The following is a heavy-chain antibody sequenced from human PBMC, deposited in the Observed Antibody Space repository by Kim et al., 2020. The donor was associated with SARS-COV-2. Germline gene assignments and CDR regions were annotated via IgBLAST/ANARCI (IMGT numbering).Heavy chain of an antibody. Sequence: GGSLRLSCAASGFTFSSYAMHWVRQAPGKGLEWVAVISYDGSNKYYADSVKGRFTISRDNSKNTLYLQMNTLYLQMNSLRAEATAVICCALAPGSGYY. CDR3: ALAPGSGYY. CDR1: GFTFSSYA. J-gene: IGHJ6*03. V-gene: IGHV3-30-3*01. CDR2: ISYDGSNK. D-gene: IGHD1-26*01.